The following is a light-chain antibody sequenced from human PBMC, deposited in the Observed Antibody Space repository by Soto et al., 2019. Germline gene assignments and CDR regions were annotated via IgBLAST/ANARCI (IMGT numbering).Light chain of an antibody. Sequence: EIVLTQSPGTLSLSPGERATLSCRASQSVSSSYLAWYQQKPGQAPRLLIYGASSRATGIPDRFSGSGSGTDFTLTISRLETEDFAVYYGQPYCSSPPWTCGQGPKVESK. CDR1: QSVSSSY. CDR3: QPYCSSPPWT. V-gene: IGKV3-20*01. CDR2: GAS. J-gene: IGKJ1*01.